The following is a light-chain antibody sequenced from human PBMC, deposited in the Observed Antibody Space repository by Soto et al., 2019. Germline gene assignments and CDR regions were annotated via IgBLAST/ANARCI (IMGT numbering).Light chain of an antibody. CDR3: LLTYGGSYV. CDR2: DTS. J-gene: IGLJ1*01. V-gene: IGLV7-46*01. CDR1: TGAVTSGQY. Sequence: QAVVTQEPSLTVSPGGKVTLTCGSSTGAVTSGQYPYWSLQKPGQAPRTLIYDTSNKHSWTPTRFSGSLLGGNAGLPISGAQRGHEAEYYCLLTYGGSYVCGPGIKVPVL.